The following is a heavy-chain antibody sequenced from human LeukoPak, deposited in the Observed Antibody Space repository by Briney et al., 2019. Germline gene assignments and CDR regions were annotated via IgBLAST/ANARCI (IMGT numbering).Heavy chain of an antibody. CDR3: ARVMSNWFDP. CDR1: GGSISSYY. J-gene: IGHJ5*02. V-gene: IGHV4-59*01. CDR2: IYYSGST. D-gene: IGHD3-16*01. Sequence: PSETLSLTCTVSGGSISSYYWSWIRQPPGKGLEWIGYIYYSGSTNYNPSLKSRVTISVDTSKNQFSLKLSSVTAADTAVYYCARVMSNWFDPGAREPWSPSPQ.